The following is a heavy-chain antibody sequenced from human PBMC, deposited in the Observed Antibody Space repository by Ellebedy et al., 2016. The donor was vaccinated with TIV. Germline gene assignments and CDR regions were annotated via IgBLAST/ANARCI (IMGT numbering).Heavy chain of an antibody. D-gene: IGHD3-10*01. V-gene: IGHV4-4*02. CDR2: ISHSGSI. Sequence: MPSETLSFTCAVSGGSINSGTWWNWVRQPPGKGLEWIAEISHSGSINHNPSLKSRVTLSVDTSKNQISLKLSSVTAADTAVYYCARSSGWYFFDYWGQGTLVTVSS. CDR1: GGSINSGTW. CDR3: ARSSGWYFFDY. J-gene: IGHJ4*02.